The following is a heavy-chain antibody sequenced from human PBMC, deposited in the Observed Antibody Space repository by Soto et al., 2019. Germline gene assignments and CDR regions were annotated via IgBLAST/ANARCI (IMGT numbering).Heavy chain of an antibody. D-gene: IGHD3-10*01. J-gene: IGHJ1*01. CDR3: AKEGLGYFGSGXXXX. CDR2: ISASGGAT. CDR1: GFTFGTYA. V-gene: IGHV3-23*01. Sequence: EVQLLESGGGLVQPGGSLRLSCAASGFTFGTYAMNWVRQAPGKGLEWVSSISASGGATYYADSVKGRFTISRDNSNNIFYLQMNSLRADDTXXXXXAKEGLGYFGSGXXXXXG.